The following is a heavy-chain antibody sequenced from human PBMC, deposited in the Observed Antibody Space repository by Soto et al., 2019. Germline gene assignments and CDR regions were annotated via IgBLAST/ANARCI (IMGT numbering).Heavy chain of an antibody. V-gene: IGHV3-72*01. CDR2: SKNKADSYTT. Sequence: EVQLVESGGGLVQPGGSLRLSCAASGFTFSDHYMYWVRQAPGKGLEWVCRSKNKADSYTTEYAASVKGRFTISRDGSKNSLFLQMNSLKPEDTAVYYCTVWGSGNDFGAAWGQGILVTVSS. CDR3: TVWGSGNDFGAA. D-gene: IGHD3-10*01. CDR1: GFTFSDHY. J-gene: IGHJ4*02.